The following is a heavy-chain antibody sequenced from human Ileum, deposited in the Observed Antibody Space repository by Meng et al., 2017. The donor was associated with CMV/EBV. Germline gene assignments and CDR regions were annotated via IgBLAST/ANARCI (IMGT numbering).Heavy chain of an antibody. Sequence: GESLKISCAASGFTFSSYWMSWVRQAPGKGLEWVANIKQDGSEKYYVDSVKGRFTISRDNSKNTVYLQMSSLRGGDTGVYYCAKHGDYSNAYFDSWGQGTLVTVSS. CDR2: IKQDGSEK. J-gene: IGHJ4*02. CDR3: AKHGDYSNAYFDS. CDR1: GFTFSSYW. V-gene: IGHV3-7*01. D-gene: IGHD4-11*01.